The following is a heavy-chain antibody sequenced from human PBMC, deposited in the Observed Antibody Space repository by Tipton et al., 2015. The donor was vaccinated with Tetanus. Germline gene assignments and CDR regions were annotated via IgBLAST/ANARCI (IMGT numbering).Heavy chain of an antibody. CDR1: GFTFSSHS. J-gene: IGHJ4*02. CDR3: ARHWGMPLGAYAFNY. V-gene: IGHV3-48*04. Sequence: SLRLSCAAPGFTFSSHSMNWVRQAPGKGLEWVSYISSSSSTIYYADSVKGRFIISRDNAKNSLYLQMSSLKAEDTAVYYCARHWGMPLGAYAFNYWGQGTLVTVSS. CDR2: ISSSSSTI. D-gene: IGHD2-8*01.